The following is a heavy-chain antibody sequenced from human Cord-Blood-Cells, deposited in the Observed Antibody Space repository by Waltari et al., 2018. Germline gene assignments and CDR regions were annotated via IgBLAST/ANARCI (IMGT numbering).Heavy chain of an antibody. CDR1: GGSFSGYY. CDR3: ASLRGYSGYDYGFDY. V-gene: IGHV4-34*01. Sequence: QVQLQQWGAGLLKPSETLSPTCAVYGGSFSGYYWSWIRQPPGKGLAWIGEINHSGSTNYNPSLKSRVTISVDTSKNQFSLKLSSVTAADTAVYYCASLRGYSGYDYGFDYWGQGTLVTVSS. D-gene: IGHD5-12*01. J-gene: IGHJ4*02. CDR2: INHSGST.